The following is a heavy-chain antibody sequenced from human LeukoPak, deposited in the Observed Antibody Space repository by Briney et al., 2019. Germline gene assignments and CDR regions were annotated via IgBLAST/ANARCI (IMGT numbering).Heavy chain of an antibody. D-gene: IGHD3-3*01. J-gene: IGHJ5*02. CDR3: TRAEDDFWSGYQYH. V-gene: IGHV3-49*03. CDR1: GFTFGDYA. Sequence: GGSLRLSCTASGFTFGDYAMSWFRQAPGKGLEWVGFIRSKAYGGTTEYAASVKGRFTISRDDSKSIAYLQMNSLKTEDTAVYYCTRAEDDFWSGYQYHWGQGTLVTVSS. CDR2: IRSKAYGGTT.